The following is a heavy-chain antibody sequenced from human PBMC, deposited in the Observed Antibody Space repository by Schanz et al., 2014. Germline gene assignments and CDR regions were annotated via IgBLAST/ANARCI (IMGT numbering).Heavy chain of an antibody. CDR2: MYINSGST. J-gene: IGHJ3*01. V-gene: IGHV3-53*01. Sequence: VQLVESGGGLVKPGGSLRLSCAASGFTVNTNYMSWVRQAPGKGLEWISSMYINSGSTQYADSVKGRFIISRDSSKNTLFLQMISLRAEDTAVYFCARDEGRDGYNLAFDVWGQGTLVTVSS. D-gene: IGHD5-12*01. CDR3: ARDEGRDGYNLAFDV. CDR1: GFTVNTNY.